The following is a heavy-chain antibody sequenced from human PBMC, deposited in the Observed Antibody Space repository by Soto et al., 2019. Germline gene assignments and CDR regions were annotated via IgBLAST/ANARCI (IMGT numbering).Heavy chain of an antibody. CDR3: ARALYGGIRGFDY. CDR1: GFTFSSYG. J-gene: IGHJ4*02. D-gene: IGHD4-17*01. CDR2: IWYDGSNK. Sequence: ESGGGVVQPGRSLRLSCAASGFTFSSYGMHWVRQAPGKGLEWVAVIWYDGSNKYYADSVKGRFTISRDNSKNTLYLQMNSLRAEDTAVYYCARALYGGIRGFDYWGQGTLVTVSS. V-gene: IGHV3-33*01.